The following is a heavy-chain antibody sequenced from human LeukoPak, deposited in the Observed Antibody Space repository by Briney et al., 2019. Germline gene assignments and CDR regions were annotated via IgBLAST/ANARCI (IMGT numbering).Heavy chain of an antibody. D-gene: IGHD6-19*01. J-gene: IGHJ5*02. Sequence: PGRSLRLSCAASGFTFSSYGMHWVRQAPGKGLEWVAVIWYDGSNKYYADSVEGRFTISRDNSKNTLYLQMNSLRAEDTAVYYCARAVAGTGNWFDLWGQGTLVTVSS. CDR2: IWYDGSNK. CDR1: GFTFSSYG. V-gene: IGHV3-33*01. CDR3: ARAVAGTGNWFDL.